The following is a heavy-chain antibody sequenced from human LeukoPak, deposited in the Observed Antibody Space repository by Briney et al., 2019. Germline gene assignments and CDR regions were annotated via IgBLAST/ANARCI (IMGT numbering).Heavy chain of an antibody. D-gene: IGHD1-14*01. V-gene: IGHV4-34*01. CDR1: GGSFSGYY. CDR3: ARAPEYGLYYFDY. Sequence: PSETLSLTCAVYGGSFSGYYWSWIRQPPGKGLEWIGSIYYSGSTYYNPSLKSRVTISVDTSKNQFSLKLSSVTAADTAVYYCARAPEYGLYYFDYWGQGTLVTVSS. J-gene: IGHJ4*02. CDR2: IYYSGST.